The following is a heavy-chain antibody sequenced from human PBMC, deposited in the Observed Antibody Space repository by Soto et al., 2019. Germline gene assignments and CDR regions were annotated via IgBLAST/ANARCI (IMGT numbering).Heavy chain of an antibody. Sequence: PWGSLLVACASSVFTFSIYAMHWVRQAPGKGLEWVAVISYYGSNKYYADSVKGRFTISIDNSKNTLYLQMNSLRAEDTAVYYCAREKAARQAYYGMDVWGQGTTVTVSS. CDR1: VFTFSIYA. V-gene: IGHV3-30-3*01. D-gene: IGHD6-6*01. CDR3: AREKAARQAYYGMDV. CDR2: ISYYGSNK. J-gene: IGHJ6*01.